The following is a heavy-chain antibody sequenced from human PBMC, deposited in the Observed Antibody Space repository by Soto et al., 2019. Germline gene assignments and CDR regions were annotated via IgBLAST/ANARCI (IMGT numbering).Heavy chain of an antibody. CDR3: APWFGAFDY. D-gene: IGHD3-10*01. J-gene: IGHJ4*02. CDR2: ISYDGSNK. Sequence: PGGSLRLSCAASGFTFSIYGMHWVRQAPGKGLEWVAVISYDGSNKYYADSVKGRFTISRDNSKNTLYLQMNSLRAEDTAVYYCAPWFGAFDYWGQGTLVTVSS. V-gene: IGHV3-30*03. CDR1: GFTFSIYG.